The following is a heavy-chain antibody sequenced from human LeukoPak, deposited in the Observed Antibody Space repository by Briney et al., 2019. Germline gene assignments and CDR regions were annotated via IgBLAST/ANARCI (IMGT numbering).Heavy chain of an antibody. V-gene: IGHV4-4*07. CDR3: AKVAGGDFDI. CDR1: GGSISTYY. CDR2: VYISGST. Sequence: PSETLSLTCTVSGGSISTYYWSWIRQPAGKGLEWIGRVYISGSTNYNPSLKSRVTISVDTSKNQVSLKLSSVTAADTAVYYCAKVAGGDFDIWGQGTMVTVSS. D-gene: IGHD2-21*01. J-gene: IGHJ3*02.